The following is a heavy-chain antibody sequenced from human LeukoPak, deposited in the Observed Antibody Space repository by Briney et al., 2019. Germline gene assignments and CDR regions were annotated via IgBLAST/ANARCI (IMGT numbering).Heavy chain of an antibody. Sequence: PGGSLRLSCAASGFTFSSYAIHWVRQAPGKGLEWVAVISNDGSNKYYADSVKGRFTISRDNSKNTLYLQMNSLRAEDTAVYYCASLSRSVGATAEFDYWGQGTLVTVSS. V-gene: IGHV3-30-3*01. D-gene: IGHD1-26*01. CDR3: ASLSRSVGATAEFDY. CDR2: ISNDGSNK. CDR1: GFTFSSYA. J-gene: IGHJ4*02.